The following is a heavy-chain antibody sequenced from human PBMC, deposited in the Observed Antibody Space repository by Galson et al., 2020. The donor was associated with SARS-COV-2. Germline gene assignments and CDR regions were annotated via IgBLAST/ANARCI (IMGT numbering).Heavy chain of an antibody. V-gene: IGHV3-15*01. CDR1: GFTFSNAW. CDR2: IKSKTDGGTT. D-gene: IGHD3-9*01. Sequence: GGSLRLSCAASGFTFSNAWMSWVRQAPGKGLEWVGRIKSKTDGGTTDYAAPVKGRFTISRDDSKNTLYLQMNSLKTEETAVYYCTTDIDYDILTGQARDYYYYGMDVWGQGTTVTVSS. CDR3: TTDIDYDILTGQARDYYYYGMDV. J-gene: IGHJ6*02.